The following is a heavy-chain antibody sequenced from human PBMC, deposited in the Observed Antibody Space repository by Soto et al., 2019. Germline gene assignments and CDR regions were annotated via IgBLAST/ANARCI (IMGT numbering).Heavy chain of an antibody. CDR2: IYQSGST. CDR1: VYSIIIGNY. D-gene: IGHD1-26*01. CDR3: ARVLGAPLYYFDY. V-gene: IGHV4-38-2*02. J-gene: IGHJ4*02. Sequence: SETLSLTCPFSVYSIIIGNYCGWIRQPPGKRLEWIGSIYQSGSTYYNPSLRSRATISVDTSKNQFSLKLSSVTAADTAVYYCARVLGAPLYYFDYWGQGILVTVSS.